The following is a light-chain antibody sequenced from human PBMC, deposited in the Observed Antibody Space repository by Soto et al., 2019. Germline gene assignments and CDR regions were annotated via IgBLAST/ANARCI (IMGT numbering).Light chain of an antibody. CDR1: SGSIALNY. CDR2: EDD. V-gene: IGLV6-57*03. J-gene: IGLJ3*02. CDR3: QSYDRNTWV. Sequence: NFMLTQPHSVSESPGKTVTISCTRSSGSIALNYVQWYHQRPGSAPTTVIYEDDQRPSGVPARFSGSIDSSFNAASLTISGLKTDDEADYYCQSYDRNTWVFGGGTKFTVL.